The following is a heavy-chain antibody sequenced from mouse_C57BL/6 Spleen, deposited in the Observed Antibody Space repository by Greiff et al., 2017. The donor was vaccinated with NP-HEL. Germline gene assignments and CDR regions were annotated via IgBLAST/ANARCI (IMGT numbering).Heavy chain of an antibody. J-gene: IGHJ3*01. D-gene: IGHD1-1*01. V-gene: IGHV1-42*01. CDR3: ARDGYYGSGFAY. CDR2: INPSTGGT. CDR1: GYSFTGYY. Sequence: EVQLQQSGPELVKPGASVKISCKASGYSFTGYYMNWVKQSPEKSLEWIGEINPSTGGTTYNQKFKAKATLTVDKSSSTAYMQLKSLTSEDSAVYYCARDGYYGSGFAYWGQGTLVTVSA.